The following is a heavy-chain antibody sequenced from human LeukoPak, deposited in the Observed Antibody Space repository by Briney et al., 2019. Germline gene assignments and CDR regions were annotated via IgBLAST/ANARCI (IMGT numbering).Heavy chain of an antibody. CDR1: GFTFSSYS. Sequence: GGSLRLSCAASGFTFSSYSMNWVRQAPGKGLEWVSYISSSGSTIYYADSVKGRFTISRDNAKNTLYLQMNTLRVEDTAVYYCAKDIGSSGSGSYYEIWGQGTLVTVSS. CDR3: AKDIGSSGSGSYYEI. J-gene: IGHJ4*02. D-gene: IGHD3-10*01. CDR2: ISSSGSTI. V-gene: IGHV3-48*04.